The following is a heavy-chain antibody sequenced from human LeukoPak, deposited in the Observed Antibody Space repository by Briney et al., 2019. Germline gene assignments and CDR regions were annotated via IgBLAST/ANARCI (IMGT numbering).Heavy chain of an antibody. V-gene: IGHV3-30*18. Sequence: GGSLRLSCAASGFTFSSYGMHWVRQAPGKGLEWVAVISYDGSNKYYADSVKGRFTTSRDNSKNTVFLQMNSPRAEDTAVYYCAKWGDYDVLTGYYVSDYWGQGTLVTVSS. J-gene: IGHJ4*02. CDR3: AKWGDYDVLTGYYVSDY. CDR2: ISYDGSNK. CDR1: GFTFSSYG. D-gene: IGHD3-9*01.